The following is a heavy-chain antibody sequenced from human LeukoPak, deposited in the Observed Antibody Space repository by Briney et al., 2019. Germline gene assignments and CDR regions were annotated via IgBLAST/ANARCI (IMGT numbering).Heavy chain of an antibody. V-gene: IGHV3-30*02. D-gene: IGHD1-14*01. CDR2: IRYDGSNK. CDR1: GFTFSSYG. CDR3: ARADRGSLDY. J-gene: IGHJ4*02. Sequence: GGSLRLSCAASGFTFSSYGMHWVRQAPGKGLEWVAFIRYDGSNKYYADSVKGRFTISRENAKNSLYLQMNSLRAGDTAVYYCARADRGSLDYWGQGTLVTVSS.